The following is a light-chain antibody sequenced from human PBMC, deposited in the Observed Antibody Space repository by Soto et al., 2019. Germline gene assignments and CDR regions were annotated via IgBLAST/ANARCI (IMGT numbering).Light chain of an antibody. CDR3: KSYKTSSTYV. CDR1: SSDVGAYNY. V-gene: IGLV2-14*01. Sequence: QSALTQPASVSGSPGQSITISCTGTSSDVGAYNYVSWYQQHPGKAPKLMIYEVSNRPSGVSNRFSGSKSGNTASLTISGLQAEDEADYFCKSYKTSSTYVFGPGTKVTVL. J-gene: IGLJ1*01. CDR2: EVS.